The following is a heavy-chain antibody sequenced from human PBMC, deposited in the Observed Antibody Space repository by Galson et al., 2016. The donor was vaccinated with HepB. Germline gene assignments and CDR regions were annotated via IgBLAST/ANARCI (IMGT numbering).Heavy chain of an antibody. CDR1: GGSISSGSYY. CDR3: ARQSTNWNDVRGFSGRFDY. J-gene: IGHJ4*02. V-gene: IGHV4-39*01. Sequence: SETLSLTCTVSGGSISSGSYYWAWIRQPPGKGLEWIGSIYYSGSTYYNPSLKSRVSMSVDTSRNQFSLNLSSLPAAYTAVYYCARQSTNWNDVRGFSGRFDYWGQGTLVTVSS. CDR2: IYYSGST. D-gene: IGHD1-20*01.